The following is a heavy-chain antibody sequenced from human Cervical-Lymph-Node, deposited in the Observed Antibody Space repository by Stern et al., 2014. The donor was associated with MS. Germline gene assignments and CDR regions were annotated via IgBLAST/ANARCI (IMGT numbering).Heavy chain of an antibody. CDR2: IRSSSKTI. CDR1: GFTFSSYR. J-gene: IGHJ3*02. V-gene: IGHV3-48*02. CDR3: ARGSLDAFDI. Sequence: EVQLVQSGGGLVQPGGSLRLSCAASGFTFSSYRMNWVRQAPGKGLEWVSYIRSSSKTICYADSVKGRFTISRDNAKHSLYLQMNSLRDEDTAVYYCARGSLDAFDIWGQGTMVTVSS.